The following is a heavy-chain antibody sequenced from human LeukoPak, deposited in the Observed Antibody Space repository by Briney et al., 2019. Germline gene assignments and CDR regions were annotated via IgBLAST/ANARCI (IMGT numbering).Heavy chain of an antibody. CDR1: GYTFTSYG. D-gene: IGHD3-10*01. Sequence: GAPVKVSCKASGYTFTSYGISWVRQAPGQGLEWMGWISDYNGNTNYAQKLQGRVTMTTDTSTSTAYMELRSLRSDDTAVYYCARDLERITMVRGVGDYWGQGTLVTVSS. CDR2: ISDYNGNT. CDR3: ARDLERITMVRGVGDY. V-gene: IGHV1-18*01. J-gene: IGHJ4*02.